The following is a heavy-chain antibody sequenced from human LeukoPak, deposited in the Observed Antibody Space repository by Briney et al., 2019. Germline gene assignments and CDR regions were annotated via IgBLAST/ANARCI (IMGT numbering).Heavy chain of an antibody. CDR2: IYYSGST. V-gene: IGHV4-59*01. CDR1: GGSISSYY. Sequence: PSETLSLTCAVYGGSISSYYWSWIRQPPGKGLEWIGYIYYSGSTNYNPSLKSRVTISVDTSKNQFSLKLSSVTAADTAVYYCARDVYNYYYYGMDVWGQGTTVTVSS. CDR3: ARDVYNYYYYGMDV. D-gene: IGHD1-1*01. J-gene: IGHJ6*02.